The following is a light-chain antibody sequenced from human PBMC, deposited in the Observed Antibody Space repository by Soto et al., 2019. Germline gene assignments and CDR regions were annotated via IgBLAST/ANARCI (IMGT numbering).Light chain of an antibody. CDR2: GAS. V-gene: IGKV3-20*01. CDR1: QSVSSSY. Sequence: EFVLTQSPGTLSLSPGERATLSCRASQSVSSSYLAWYQQKPGQAPRLLIYGASSRATGIPARFSGSGSGTDFTLTISRLEPEDFAVYYCQQYGSSPPWTFGQGTKVEIK. CDR3: QQYGSSPPWT. J-gene: IGKJ1*01.